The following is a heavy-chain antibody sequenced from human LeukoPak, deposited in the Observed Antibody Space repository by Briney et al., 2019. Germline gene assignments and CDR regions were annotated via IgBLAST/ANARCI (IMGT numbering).Heavy chain of an antibody. CDR2: ISSSGSTI. CDR3: AREHSSSWYYYYMDV. J-gene: IGHJ6*03. Sequence: GGSLRLSCAASGFTFSDYYMSWIRQAPGKGLEWVSYISSSGSTIYYADSVKGRFTISRDNAKNSLYLQMNSLRAEDTAVYYCAREHSSSWYYYYMDVWGKGTTVTVSS. CDR1: GFTFSDYY. D-gene: IGHD6-13*01. V-gene: IGHV3-11*01.